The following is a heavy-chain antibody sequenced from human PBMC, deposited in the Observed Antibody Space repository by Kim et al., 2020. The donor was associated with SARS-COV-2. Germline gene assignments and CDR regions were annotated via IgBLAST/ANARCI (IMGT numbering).Heavy chain of an antibody. V-gene: IGHV1-2*02. CDR1: GYTFTGYY. Sequence: ASVKVSCKASGYTFTGYYMHWVRQAPGQGLEWMGWINPNSGGTNYAQKFQGRVTMTRDTSISTAYMELSRLRSDDTAVYYCARVPLLYDSSGSTGDWIDYWGQGTLVTVSS. CDR3: ARVPLLYDSSGSTGDWIDY. J-gene: IGHJ4*02. CDR2: INPNSGGT. D-gene: IGHD3-22*01.